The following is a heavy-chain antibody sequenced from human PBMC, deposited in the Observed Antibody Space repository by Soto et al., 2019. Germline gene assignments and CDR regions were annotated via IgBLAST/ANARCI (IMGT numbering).Heavy chain of an antibody. D-gene: IGHD3-16*02. V-gene: IGHV3-74*01. CDR2: IDSDGRRT. CDR3: ARAGSYRFDY. J-gene: IGHJ4*02. CDR1: GFTFSSDW. Sequence: EVQLVESGGGLVQPGGSLRLSCAPSGFTFSSDWMHWVRQAPGKGLVWVSRIDSDGRRTNYADSVRGRFTISRDNAKNTLYLQMNSLIADDTAVYYCARAGSYRFDYWGQGTLVTVSS.